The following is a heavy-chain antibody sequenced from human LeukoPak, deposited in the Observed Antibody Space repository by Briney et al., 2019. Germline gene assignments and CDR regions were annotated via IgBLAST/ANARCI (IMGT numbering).Heavy chain of an antibody. CDR1: GGSISSYY. CDR2: IYYSGST. D-gene: IGHD2-15*01. V-gene: IGHV4-59*01. J-gene: IGHJ4*02. Sequence: SETLSLTCTVSGGSISSYYWSWIRQPAGKGLEWIGYIYYSGSTNYNPSLKSRVTISVDTSKNQFSLKLSSVTAADTAVYYCARATSRGRPFDYWGQGTLVTVSS. CDR3: ARATSRGRPFDY.